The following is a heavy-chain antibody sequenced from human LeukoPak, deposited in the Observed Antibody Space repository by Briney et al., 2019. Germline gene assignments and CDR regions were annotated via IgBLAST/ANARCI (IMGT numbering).Heavy chain of an antibody. CDR2: INTKTGNP. J-gene: IGHJ4*02. Sequence: GASVTVSCTASGYTFTTYDMNWVRQAPGQGLEWMGWINTKTGNPTYVQGFTGRFVFSVDTSVSTAYLQISSLKTEDTAVYYCARGGSSSSVDYWGQGSLVTVSS. CDR1: GYTFTTYD. CDR3: ARGGSSSSVDY. V-gene: IGHV7-4-1*02. D-gene: IGHD6-6*01.